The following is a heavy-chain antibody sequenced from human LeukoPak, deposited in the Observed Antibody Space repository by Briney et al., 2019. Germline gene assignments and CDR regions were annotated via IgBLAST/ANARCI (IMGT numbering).Heavy chain of an antibody. CDR2: INHSGST. J-gene: IGHJ4*02. CDR3: ARVARHDYSYYPGGNYFDY. Sequence: RTSETLSPTCAVYGGSFSGYYWSWIRQPPGKGLEWIGEINHSGSTNYNPSLKSRVTISVDTSKNQFSLKLSSVTAADTAVYYCARVARHDYSYYPGGNYFDYWGQGTLVTVSS. D-gene: IGHD4-11*01. CDR1: GGSFSGYY. V-gene: IGHV4-34*01.